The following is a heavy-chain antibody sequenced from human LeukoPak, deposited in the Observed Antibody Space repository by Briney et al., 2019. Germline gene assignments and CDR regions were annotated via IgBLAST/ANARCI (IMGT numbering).Heavy chain of an antibody. CDR1: GYSFTGYW. J-gene: IGHJ4*02. CDR3: AGDIGYCSSTSCPEGGY. Sequence: GESLKISCKGSGYSFTGYWIGWVRQMPGKGLEWMGIIYPGDSDTRYSPSFQGQVTISADKSISTAYLQWSSLKASDTAMYYCAGDIGYCSSTSCPEGGYWGQGTLVTVSS. CDR2: IYPGDSDT. D-gene: IGHD2-2*01. V-gene: IGHV5-51*01.